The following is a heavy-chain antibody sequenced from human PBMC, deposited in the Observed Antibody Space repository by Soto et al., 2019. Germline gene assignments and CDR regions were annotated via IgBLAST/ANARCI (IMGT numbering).Heavy chain of an antibody. CDR1: GGSISSGGYY. CDR3: ARELIVVVPAAASNHYYYYGMDV. V-gene: IGHV4-31*03. Sequence: SETLSLTCTVSGGSISSGGYYWSWIRQHPGKGLEWIGYIYYSGSTYYNPSLKSRVTISVDTSKNQFSLKLSSVTAADTAVYYCARELIVVVPAAASNHYYYYGMDVWGQGTTVTVSS. D-gene: IGHD2-2*01. CDR2: IYYSGST. J-gene: IGHJ6*02.